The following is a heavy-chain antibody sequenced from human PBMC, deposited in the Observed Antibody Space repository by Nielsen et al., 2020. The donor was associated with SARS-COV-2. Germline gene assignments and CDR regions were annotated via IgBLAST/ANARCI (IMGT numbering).Heavy chain of an antibody. CDR3: AKRSGYTSGWYGDY. CDR1: GFTISTYG. Sequence: GESLKISCVVSGFTISTYGMSWVRQAQGKGLEWVSAISSSTYYADSVKGRFTVSRDNSKNTLYLQMNSLRAEDTAVYYCAKRSGYTSGWYGDYWGQGTLVTVSS. J-gene: IGHJ4*02. D-gene: IGHD6-19*01. CDR2: ISSST. V-gene: IGHV3-23*01.